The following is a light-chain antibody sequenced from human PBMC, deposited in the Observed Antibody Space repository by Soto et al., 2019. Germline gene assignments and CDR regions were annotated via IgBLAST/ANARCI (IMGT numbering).Light chain of an antibody. J-gene: IGKJ1*01. CDR3: QQYYRWRT. CDR2: GAS. V-gene: IGKV3-15*01. CDR1: QSISSS. Sequence: EIVMTQSPATLSVSPGERATLSCRASQSISSSLAWYQHKPGQAPRLLIYGASTRATGISARFSGSGSGTEFTLTISSLQSEDFAVYYCQQYYRWRTFGQGTKVE.